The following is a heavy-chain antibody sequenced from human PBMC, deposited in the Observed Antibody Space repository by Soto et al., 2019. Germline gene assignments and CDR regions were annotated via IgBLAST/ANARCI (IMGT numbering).Heavy chain of an antibody. J-gene: IGHJ5*02. D-gene: IGHD3-3*01. CDR3: AHKRGYYDFWRGYAP. CDR2: IYWDDDK. V-gene: IGHV2-5*02. CDR1: GFSLSTSGVG. Sequence: QITLKESGPPLVKPTQTLTLTCTFSGFSLSTSGVGVGWIRQPPGKALEWLALIYWDDDKRYSPSLKSRLTITNDTSKNQVVLTMTNMDPVDTATYYCAHKRGYYDFWRGYAPWGQGTLVTVSS.